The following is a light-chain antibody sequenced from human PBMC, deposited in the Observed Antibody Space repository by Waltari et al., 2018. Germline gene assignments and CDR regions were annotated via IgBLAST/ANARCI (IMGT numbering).Light chain of an antibody. CDR1: SSDIDTYEY. Sequence: QSALTQPASVSGSPGQSITISCTGSSSDIDTYEYVSWYQQHSDRAPKLIIYEVINLPSGVSYRFSGSKSGNTASLTISGLHPDDEADYYCGSFRSQSSWVFGPGTKVTV. CDR2: EVI. V-gene: IGLV2-14*03. CDR3: GSFRSQSSWV. J-gene: IGLJ3*02.